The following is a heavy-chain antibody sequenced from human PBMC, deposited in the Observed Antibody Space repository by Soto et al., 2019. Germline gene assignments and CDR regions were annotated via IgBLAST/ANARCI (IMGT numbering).Heavy chain of an antibody. CDR2: IYPGDSDT. V-gene: IGHV5-51*01. Sequence: GEXXXXXXKXSXYSXXTYXXXXVRQMPGKGLEWMGIIYPGDSDTRYSPSFQGQVTMSADKSVSTAYLQWSSLQASDTAMYYCARTKFGDHFDFWGQGSLVTVSS. J-gene: IGHJ4*02. CDR1: XYSXXTYX. D-gene: IGHD4-17*01. CDR3: ARTKFGDHFDF.